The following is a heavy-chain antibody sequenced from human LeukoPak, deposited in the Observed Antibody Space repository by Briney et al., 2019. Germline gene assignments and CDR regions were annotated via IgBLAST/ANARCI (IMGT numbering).Heavy chain of an antibody. CDR3: ASTGRGYPYYFDY. CDR1: GGTFSSYA. V-gene: IGHV1-69*06. Sequence: ASVKVSCKASGGTFSSYAISWVRQAPGQGLEWMGGIIPIFGTANYAQKFQGRVTITADKSTSTAYMELSSLRSDDTAVYYCASTGRGYPYYFDYWGQGTLVTVSS. J-gene: IGHJ4*02. D-gene: IGHD5-12*01. CDR2: IIPIFGTA.